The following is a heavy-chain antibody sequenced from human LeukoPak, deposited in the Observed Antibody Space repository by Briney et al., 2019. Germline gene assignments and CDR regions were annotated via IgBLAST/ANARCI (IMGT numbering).Heavy chain of an antibody. D-gene: IGHD6-13*01. CDR1: GFTFSSYW. J-gene: IGHJ3*02. V-gene: IGHV3-7*01. CDR3: ASIAAAGSLGAFDI. CDR2: IKQDGSEK. Sequence: GGSLRLSCAASGFTFSSYWMSWVRQAPGKGLEWVANIKQDGSEKYYVDSVKGRFTISRDNAKNSLYLQMNSLRAEDTAVYYCASIAAAGSLGAFDIWGQGTMVTVSS.